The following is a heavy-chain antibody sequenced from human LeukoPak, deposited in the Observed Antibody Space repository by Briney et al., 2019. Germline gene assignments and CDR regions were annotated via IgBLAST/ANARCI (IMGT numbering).Heavy chain of an antibody. CDR2: ISRSGSTK. D-gene: IGHD2/OR15-2a*01. J-gene: IGHJ4*02. CDR3: TRKGSQWDFLVDY. CDR1: Y. Sequence: YWGWIRQAPGKGLEWVSSISRSGSTKYYADSVKGRFTISRDNAKNSLYLQINSLTAEDTAVYYCTRKGSQWDFLVDYWGQGTRVAVSP. V-gene: IGHV3-11*04.